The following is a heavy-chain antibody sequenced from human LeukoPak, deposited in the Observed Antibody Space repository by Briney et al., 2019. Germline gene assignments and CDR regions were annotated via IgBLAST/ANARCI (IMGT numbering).Heavy chain of an antibody. D-gene: IGHD2-15*01. CDR1: GFTFSSYG. V-gene: IGHV3-23*01. CDR3: AKEGAAVMGYFDY. CDR2: ISGSGGGS. J-gene: IGHJ4*02. Sequence: GGSLRLSCAASGFTFSSYGMNWVRQAPGKGLEWVSVISGSGGGSHYADSVKGRFTISRDNSKNTLYLQMDSLRGEDTAVYYCAKEGAAVMGYFDYWGQGALVIVSS.